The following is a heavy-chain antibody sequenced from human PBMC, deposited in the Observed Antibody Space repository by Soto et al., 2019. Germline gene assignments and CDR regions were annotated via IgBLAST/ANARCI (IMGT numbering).Heavy chain of an antibody. CDR2: INPNSGGT. Sequence: SVKVSCKASGYTFTGYYMHWVRQAPGQGLEWMGWINPNSGGTNYAQKFQGRVTMTRDTSISTAYMELSRLRSDDTAVYYCARARGIFGAVTVSYGLDVWGQGTTVTVSS. V-gene: IGHV1-2*02. J-gene: IGHJ6*02. CDR1: GYTFTGYY. D-gene: IGHD3-3*01. CDR3: ARARGIFGAVTVSYGLDV.